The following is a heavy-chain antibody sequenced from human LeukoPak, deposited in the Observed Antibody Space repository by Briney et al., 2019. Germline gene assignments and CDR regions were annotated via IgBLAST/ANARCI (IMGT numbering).Heavy chain of an antibody. CDR3: ARTHSSGREDWFAP. D-gene: IGHD6-19*01. CDR1: GYTFTGYY. Sequence: ASVKVSCKASGYTFTGYYMHWVRQAPGQGLEWMGWINPNSGGTNYAQKFQGRVTMTRDTSISTAYMELSRLRSDDTAVYYCARTHSSGREDWFAPWGQGTLVTVSS. V-gene: IGHV1-2*02. CDR2: INPNSGGT. J-gene: IGHJ5*02.